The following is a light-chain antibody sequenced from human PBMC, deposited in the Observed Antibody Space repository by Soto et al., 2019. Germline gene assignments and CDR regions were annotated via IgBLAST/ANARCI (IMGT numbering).Light chain of an antibody. J-gene: IGLJ1*01. CDR1: SSDAVGYNY. Sequence: QSVLNQPASVSGSPGQSINISCTGTSSDAVGYNYVSWYQHHPGKAPKLIIYDVSNRPSGVSNPFSGTKSGKTASLTISGLQPEDEADYYCSLYTTSNTRQIIFGTGTKVTVL. CDR2: DVS. V-gene: IGLV2-14*03. CDR3: SLYTTSNTRQII.